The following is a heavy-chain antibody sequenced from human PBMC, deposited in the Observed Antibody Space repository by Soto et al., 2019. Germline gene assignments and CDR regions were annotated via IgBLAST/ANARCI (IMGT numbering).Heavy chain of an antibody. J-gene: IGHJ5*02. V-gene: IGHV1-69*13. CDR3: ARDERRRYYYGSGSYPT. CDR2: IIPIFGTA. D-gene: IGHD3-10*01. CDR1: GGTFSSYA. Sequence: GASVKVSWKASGGTFSSYAISWVRQAPGQGLEWMGGIIPIFGTANYAQKFQGRVTITADESTSTAYMELSSLRSEDTAVYYCARDERRRYYYGSGSYPTWGQGTLVTVSS.